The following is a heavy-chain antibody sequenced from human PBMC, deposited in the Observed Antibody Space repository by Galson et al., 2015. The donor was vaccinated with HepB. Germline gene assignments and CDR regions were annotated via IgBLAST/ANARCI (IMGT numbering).Heavy chain of an antibody. CDR1: GYTFTSYA. CDR2: INAGNGNT. Sequence: SVKVSCKASGYTFTSYAMHRVRQAPGQRLEWMGWINAGNGNTKYSQKFQGRVTITRDTSASTAYMELSSLRSEDTAVYYCARDLAAAGPIDYWGQETLVTVSS. V-gene: IGHV1-3*01. D-gene: IGHD6-13*01. J-gene: IGHJ4*02. CDR3: ARDLAAAGPIDY.